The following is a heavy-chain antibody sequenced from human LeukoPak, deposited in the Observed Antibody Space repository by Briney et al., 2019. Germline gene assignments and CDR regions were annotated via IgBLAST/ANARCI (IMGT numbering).Heavy chain of an antibody. J-gene: IGHJ6*02. CDR2: IYTSGST. V-gene: IGHV4-4*07. CDR1: GGSISSYY. Sequence: SETLSLTCTVSGGSISSYYWSWIRQPAGKGLEWIGRIYTSGSTNYNPSLKSRVTMSVDTSKNQFSLKLGSVTAADTAVYYCARANPGYCSGGSCPYYYYYGMDVWGQGTTVTVSS. CDR3: ARANPGYCSGGSCPYYYYYGMDV. D-gene: IGHD2-15*01.